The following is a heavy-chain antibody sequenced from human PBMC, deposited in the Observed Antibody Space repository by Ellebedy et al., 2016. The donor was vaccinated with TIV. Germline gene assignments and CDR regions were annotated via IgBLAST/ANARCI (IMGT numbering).Heavy chain of an antibody. CDR1: GYTFTGYY. Sequence: AASVKVSCKASGYTFTGYYMHWVRQAPGQGLEWMGWINPNSGGTNYAQKFQGWVTMTRDTSISTAYMELSRLRADDRAVYYCARGGPGIEVAGKEGGSWYFDLWGRGTLVTVSS. CDR2: INPNSGGT. CDR3: ARGGPGIEVAGKEGGSWYFDL. J-gene: IGHJ2*01. V-gene: IGHV1-2*04. D-gene: IGHD6-19*01.